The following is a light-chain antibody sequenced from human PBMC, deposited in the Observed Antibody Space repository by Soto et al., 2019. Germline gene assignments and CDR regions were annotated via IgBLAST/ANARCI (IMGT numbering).Light chain of an antibody. J-gene: IGLJ1*01. CDR2: DVS. CDR1: SSDVGGYNY. V-gene: IGLV2-14*03. CDR3: SSYTSSSTLYV. Sequence: QSVLTQPASVSGSPGQSITISCTGTSSDVGGYNYVSWYQQHPGKAPKPMIYDVSNRPSGVSYRFSGSKSGNTASLTISGLQAEDEADYYCSSYTSSSTLYVFGTGTKVTVL.